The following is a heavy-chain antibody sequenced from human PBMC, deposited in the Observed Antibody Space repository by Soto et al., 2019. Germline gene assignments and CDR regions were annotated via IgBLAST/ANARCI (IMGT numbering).Heavy chain of an antibody. CDR3: ARESEQWLHNRAEYFQH. J-gene: IGHJ1*01. D-gene: IGHD6-19*01. V-gene: IGHV3-30-3*01. Sequence: QVQLVESGGGVVQPGRSLRLSCAASGFTFSSYAMHWVRQAPGKGLEWVAVISYDGSNKYYADSVKGRFTISRDNSKNXLYVKMNSLRAEDTAVYYCARESEQWLHNRAEYFQHWGQGTLVTVSS. CDR2: ISYDGSNK. CDR1: GFTFSSYA.